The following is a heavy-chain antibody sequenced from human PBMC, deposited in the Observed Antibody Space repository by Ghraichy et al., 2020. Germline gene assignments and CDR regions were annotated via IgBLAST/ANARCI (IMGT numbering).Heavy chain of an antibody. CDR2: INHSGST. J-gene: IGHJ6*04. V-gene: IGHV4-34*01. CDR1: GGSFSGYY. CDR3: ARSSRKDTVEGMDV. Sequence: SETLSLTFPSYGGSFSGYYWSWIRQPPGKGLEWIGEINHSGSTNYNPSLKSRVPISVDTSKNQVSLKLSSVTAADTAGYYFARSSRKDTVEGMDVWGKGTTVTVS. D-gene: IGHD5-18*01.